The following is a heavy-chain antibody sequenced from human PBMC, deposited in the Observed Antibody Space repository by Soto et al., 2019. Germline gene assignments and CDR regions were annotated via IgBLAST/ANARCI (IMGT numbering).Heavy chain of an antibody. J-gene: IGHJ4*02. CDR1: GGSFSGYY. Sequence: QVQLQQWGAGLLKPSETLSLTCAVYGGSFSGYYWSWIHQPPGKGLEWIGEINHSGSTNYNPSLKSRVTISVDTSKNQFSLKLSSVTAADTAVYYCARGKTIFGVVTTSFDYWGQGTLVTVSS. D-gene: IGHD3-3*01. CDR3: ARGKTIFGVVTTSFDY. V-gene: IGHV4-34*01. CDR2: INHSGST.